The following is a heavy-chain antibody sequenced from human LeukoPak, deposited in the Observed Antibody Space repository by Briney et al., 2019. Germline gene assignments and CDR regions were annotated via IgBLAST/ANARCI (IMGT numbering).Heavy chain of an antibody. CDR2: ISGSGGDT. D-gene: IGHD3-10*01. CDR3: ATHFRVWLGELGY. Sequence: PGGSLRLSCAASGFTFTSYAMSWVRQAPGKGLEWVSVISGSGGDTYYADSVKGRFTISRDNSKNTLYLQMNSLRAEDTAVYYCATHFRVWLGELGYWGQGTLVTVSS. V-gene: IGHV3-23*01. J-gene: IGHJ4*02. CDR1: GFTFTSYA.